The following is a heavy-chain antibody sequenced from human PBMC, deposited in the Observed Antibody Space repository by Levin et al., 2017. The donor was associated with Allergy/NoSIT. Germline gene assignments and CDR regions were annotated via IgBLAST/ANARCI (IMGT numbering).Heavy chain of an antibody. D-gene: IGHD2-15*01. V-gene: IGHV3-30-3*01. Sequence: PGGSLRLSCAASGFTFSSYAMHWVRQAPGKGLEWVAVISYDGSNKYYADSVKGRFTISRDNSKNTLYLQMNSLRAEDTAVYYCARDSSWYSYYYYGMDVWGQGTTVTVSS. CDR2: ISYDGSNK. CDR1: GFTFSSYA. J-gene: IGHJ6*02. CDR3: ARDSSWYSYYYYGMDV.